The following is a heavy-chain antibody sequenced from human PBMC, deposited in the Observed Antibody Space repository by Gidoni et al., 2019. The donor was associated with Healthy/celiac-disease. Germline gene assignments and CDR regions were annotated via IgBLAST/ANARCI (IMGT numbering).Heavy chain of an antibody. CDR1: GFTFSSYA. Sequence: EVQLLESGGGLVQPGGSLRLSCAASGFTFSSYAMSWVRQAPGKGLEWLSAIGGSCGSTYDADYGKGRFTISRDNSKNTLYLQMNSLRAEDTAVYYCAKPTLYYDILTGYPAGGYFDYWGQGTLVTVSS. D-gene: IGHD3-9*01. V-gene: IGHV3-23*01. CDR3: AKPTLYYDILTGYPAGGYFDY. J-gene: IGHJ4*02. CDR2: IGGSCGST.